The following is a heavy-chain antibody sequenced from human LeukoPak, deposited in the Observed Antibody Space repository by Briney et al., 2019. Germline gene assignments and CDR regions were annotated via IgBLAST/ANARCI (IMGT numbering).Heavy chain of an antibody. Sequence: GGSLRLSCAASGLTFSSYWMHWVRQAPGKGLVWVSHINGDGSTTRYADSVKGRFTISRDNAKNTLYLQMNSLRAEDTAVYYCARDSATPDWGQGTLVTVSS. CDR1: GLTFSSYW. V-gene: IGHV3-74*01. J-gene: IGHJ4*02. D-gene: IGHD3-10*01. CDR2: INGDGSTT. CDR3: ARDSATPD.